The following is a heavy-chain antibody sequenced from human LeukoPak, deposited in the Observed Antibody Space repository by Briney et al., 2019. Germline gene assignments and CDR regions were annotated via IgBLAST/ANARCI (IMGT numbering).Heavy chain of an antibody. CDR2: IYSGGRT. CDR3: VRRAADIHNWFDP. J-gene: IGHJ5*02. CDR1: GFTVNSNY. D-gene: IGHD6-13*01. V-gene: IGHV3-66*01. Sequence: GGSLRLSCAVSGFTVNSNYMTWVRQAPGKGLEWVSVIYSGGRTYYADSVKSRFTISRDNSKNTLYLQMNSLRAEDTAVYYCVRRAADIHNWFDPWGQGTRVTVSA.